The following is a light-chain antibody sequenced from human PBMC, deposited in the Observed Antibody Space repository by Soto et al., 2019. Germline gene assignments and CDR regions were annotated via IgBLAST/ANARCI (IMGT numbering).Light chain of an antibody. V-gene: IGKV3-20*01. CDR3: QQYDRSWT. J-gene: IGKJ1*01. Sequence: EIVLTQSPGTLSLSPGXRATLSCRASQSVSRSYLAWYQQKPGQAPRLLIYAASSRATGIPDRFSGSGSGTDFTLTISRLEPEDFAVYYCQQYDRSWTFGQGTKV. CDR2: AAS. CDR1: QSVSRSY.